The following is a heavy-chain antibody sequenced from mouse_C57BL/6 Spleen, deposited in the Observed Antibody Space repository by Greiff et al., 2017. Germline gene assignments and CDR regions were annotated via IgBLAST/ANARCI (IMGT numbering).Heavy chain of an antibody. CDR2: IYPGDGDT. V-gene: IGHV1-80*01. CDR1: GYAFSSYW. CDR3: ARTRDYGTTWFAY. Sequence: VHLVESGAELVKPGASVKISCKASGYAFSSYWMNWVKQRPGKGLEWIGQIYPGDGDTNYNGKFKGKATLTADKSSSTAYMQLSSLTSEDSAVYFCARTRDYGTTWFAYWGQGTLVTVSA. D-gene: IGHD1-1*01. J-gene: IGHJ3*01.